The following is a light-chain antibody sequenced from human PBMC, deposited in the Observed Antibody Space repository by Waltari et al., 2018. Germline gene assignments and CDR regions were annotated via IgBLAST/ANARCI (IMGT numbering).Light chain of an antibody. CDR1: SSDIGGYHY. J-gene: IGLJ1*01. Sequence: QSALTQPASVSGSPGQSITLSCTGPSSDIGGYHYVSSYQQHHGKAPKLIIYDVYNRPSGVSSRFSGSKSGTTASLTISGLQAEDEADYYCSSYTTTNTPHYVFGSGTRVTVL. CDR2: DVY. V-gene: IGLV2-14*03. CDR3: SSYTTTNTPHYV.